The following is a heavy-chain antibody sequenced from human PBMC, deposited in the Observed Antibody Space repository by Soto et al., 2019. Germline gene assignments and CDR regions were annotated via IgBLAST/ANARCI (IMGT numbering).Heavy chain of an antibody. J-gene: IGHJ6*01. CDR3: GRCRTDSSAMGV. CDR1: GYSFPRYV. CDR2: ISPYHGRT. V-gene: IGHV1-18*01. Sequence: ASVKVSCKASGYSFPRYVIAWVRQAPGQGSEWMGWISPYHGRTNYAQNVKRRVVMTTGICTNTVYLELRSLRSDDTAKYYCGRCRTDSSAMGVWAQGTKVTVSS. D-gene: IGHD2-8*02.